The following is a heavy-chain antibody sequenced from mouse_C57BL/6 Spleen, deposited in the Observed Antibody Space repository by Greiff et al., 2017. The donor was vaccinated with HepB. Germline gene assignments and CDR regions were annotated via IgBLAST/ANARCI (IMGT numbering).Heavy chain of an antibody. J-gene: IGHJ4*01. D-gene: IGHD2-5*01. Sequence: QVHVKQPGAELVMPGASVKLSCKASGYNFTSYWMHWVKQRPGQGLEWIGEIDPSDSYTNYNQKFKGKSTLTVDKSSSTAYMQLSSLTAEDSAVYYCARTYYSNPYAMDYWGQGTSVTVSS. V-gene: IGHV1-69*01. CDR3: ARTYYSNPYAMDY. CDR2: IDPSDSYT. CDR1: GYNFTSYW.